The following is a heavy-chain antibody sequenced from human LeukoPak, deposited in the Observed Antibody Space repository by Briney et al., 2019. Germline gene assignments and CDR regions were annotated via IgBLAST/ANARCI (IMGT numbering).Heavy chain of an antibody. CDR2: IDPSDSYT. CDR3: AREGADVVVPAAIAPRGMDI. J-gene: IGHJ6*04. Sequence: GESLKISCKGSGYSFTTYWISWVRQMPGKGLEWVGRIDPSDSYTNYSPSFQGHVTISADKSISTAYLQWSSLKASDTAMYYCAREGADVVVPAAIAPRGMDIWGKGTTVTVSS. CDR1: GYSFTTYW. D-gene: IGHD2-2*01. V-gene: IGHV5-10-1*01.